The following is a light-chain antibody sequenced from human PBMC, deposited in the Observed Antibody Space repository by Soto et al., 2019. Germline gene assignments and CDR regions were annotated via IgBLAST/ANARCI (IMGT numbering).Light chain of an antibody. CDR2: LGS. Sequence: DSVMTQFPLSLSVTPGEPASISCRSSQSLLHSDGYNYLDWYVQKPGQSPQLLIYLGSNRASGVPNRFSGSGSGTYFTLKISRVEAEDVGVYYCMQALQIRVEFGQGTEVEIK. CDR3: MQALQIRVE. CDR1: QSLLHSDGYNY. J-gene: IGKJ1*01. V-gene: IGKV2-28*01.